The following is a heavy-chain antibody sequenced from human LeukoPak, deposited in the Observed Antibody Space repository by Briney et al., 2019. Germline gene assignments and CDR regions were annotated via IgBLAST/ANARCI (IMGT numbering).Heavy chain of an antibody. V-gene: IGHV3-21*01. D-gene: IGHD3-3*01. CDR1: GFTFSSYS. CDR3: ARDPLGDFWSGYYQY. J-gene: IGHJ4*02. CDR2: ISSSSSYI. Sequence: PGGSLRLSCAASGFTFSSYSMNWVRQAPGKGLGWVSSISSSSSYIYYADSVKGRFTISRDNAKNSLYLQMNSLRAEDTAVYYCARDPLGDFWSGYYQYWGQGTLVTVSS.